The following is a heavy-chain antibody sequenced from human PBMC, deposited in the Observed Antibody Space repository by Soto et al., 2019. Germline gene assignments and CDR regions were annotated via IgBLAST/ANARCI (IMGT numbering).Heavy chain of an antibody. Sequence: ETLSLTCAVYGGSFSGYYWSWIRQPPGKGLEWIGEINHSGSTNYNPSLKSRVTISVDTSKNQFSLKLSSVTAADTAVYYCARGKWFDPWGQGTLVTVSS. CDR3: ARGKWFDP. J-gene: IGHJ5*02. V-gene: IGHV4-34*01. CDR2: INHSGST. CDR1: GGSFSGYY.